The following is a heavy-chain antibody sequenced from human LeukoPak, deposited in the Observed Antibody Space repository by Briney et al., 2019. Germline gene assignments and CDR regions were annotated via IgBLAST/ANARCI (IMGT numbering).Heavy chain of an antibody. CDR2: ISWNSGSI. J-gene: IGHJ4*02. D-gene: IGHD6-19*01. Sequence: GGSLRLSCAASGFTFDDYAMHWVRQAPGKGLEWVSGISWNSGSIGYADSVKGRFSISRDNAKNSLDLQMNSLRAEDTALYYCTKATGQWPVPGTDFDYWGQGTLVTVSS. CDR3: TKATGQWPVPGTDFDY. CDR1: GFTFDDYA. V-gene: IGHV3-9*01.